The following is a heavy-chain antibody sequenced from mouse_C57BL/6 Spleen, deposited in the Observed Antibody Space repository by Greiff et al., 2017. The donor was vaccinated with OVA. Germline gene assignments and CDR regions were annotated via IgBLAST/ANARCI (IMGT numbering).Heavy chain of an antibody. Sequence: VQLVESGPELVKPGASVKISCKASGYAFSSSWMNWVKQRPGKGLEWIGRIYPGDGDTNYNGKFKGKATLTADKSSSTAYMQLSSLTSEDSAVYFCASDSYYFDYWGQGTTLTVSS. CDR1: GYAFSSSW. CDR3: ASDSYYFDY. D-gene: IGHD2-12*01. J-gene: IGHJ2*01. V-gene: IGHV1-82*01. CDR2: IYPGDGDT.